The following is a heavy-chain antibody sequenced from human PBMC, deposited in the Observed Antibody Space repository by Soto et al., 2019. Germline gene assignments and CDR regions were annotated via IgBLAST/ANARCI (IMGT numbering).Heavy chain of an antibody. CDR1: GFTFSSYD. Sequence: GGSLRLSCAASGFTFSSYDMHWVRQATGKGLEWVSAIGTAGDPYYPGSVKGRFTISRENAKNSLYLQMNALRVEDTAVYYCTRGPRSTSTGTGAFWGQGTLVTVSS. CDR3: TRGPRSTSTGTGAF. J-gene: IGHJ4*02. D-gene: IGHD1-1*01. CDR2: IGTAGDP. V-gene: IGHV3-13*05.